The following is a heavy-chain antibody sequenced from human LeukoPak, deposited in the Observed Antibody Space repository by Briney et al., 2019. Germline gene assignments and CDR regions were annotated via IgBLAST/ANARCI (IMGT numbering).Heavy chain of an antibody. CDR2: INPNSGGT. J-gene: IGHJ5*02. CDR3: AREGYCSSTSCLEGDNWFDP. V-gene: IGHV1-2*06. CDR1: GYTFTGYY. Sequence: GASVKVSCKASGYTFTGYYMHWVRQAPGQGLEWMGRINPNSGGTNYAQKFQGRVTMTRDTSISTAYMELSRLRPDATAVYYCAREGYCSSTSCLEGDNWFDPWGQGTLVTVSS. D-gene: IGHD2-2*01.